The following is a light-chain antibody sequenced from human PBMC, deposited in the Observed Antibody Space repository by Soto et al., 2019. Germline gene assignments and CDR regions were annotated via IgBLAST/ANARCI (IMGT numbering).Light chain of an antibody. CDR2: EVT. CDR3: SSYTSSSNFV. Sequence: QSVLAQPASVSGSPGQSITISCTGTDSDVGGYNSVSWYQQHPGRAPKVIIYEVTYRPSRISDRFSGSKSGNTASLTISGLQAEDEADYYCSSYTSSSNFVFGGGTKLTVL. CDR1: DSDVGGYNS. V-gene: IGLV2-14*01. J-gene: IGLJ2*01.